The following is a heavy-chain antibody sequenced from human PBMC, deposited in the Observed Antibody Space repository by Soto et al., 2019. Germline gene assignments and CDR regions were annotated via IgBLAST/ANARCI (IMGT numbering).Heavy chain of an antibody. J-gene: IGHJ3*02. CDR3: AREGGSYDSGGYLIRGAFDI. CDR2: IYFRGNT. CDR1: GDSISRIDYY. Sequence: SETLSLTCTVSGDSISRIDYYWTWIRQHPEKGLEWIGNIYFRGNTYYSPSLESRLTISVDTSKNQFSLKLTSVTAADTAVYYCAREGGSYDSGGYLIRGAFDIWGQGTMVTVSS. V-gene: IGHV4-31*03. D-gene: IGHD3-22*01.